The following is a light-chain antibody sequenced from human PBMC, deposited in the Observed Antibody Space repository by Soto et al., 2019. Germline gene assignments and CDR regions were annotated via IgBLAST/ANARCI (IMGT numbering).Light chain of an antibody. CDR3: NSYTGSSTDV. V-gene: IGLV2-18*02. CDR1: SSDVGSYNR. Sequence: QSALTQPPSVSGSPGQSVAISCNGTSSDVGSYNRVSWYQQPPGAAPKLMIYEVSNRPSGVPDRFSGSKSGNTASLTISGLQAEDEADYYCNSYTGSSTDVFGTGTKLTVL. J-gene: IGLJ1*01. CDR2: EVS.